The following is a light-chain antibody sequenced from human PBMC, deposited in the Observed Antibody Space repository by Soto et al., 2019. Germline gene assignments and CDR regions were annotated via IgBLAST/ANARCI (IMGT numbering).Light chain of an antibody. CDR2: GAS. V-gene: IGKV3-15*01. J-gene: IGKJ2*01. CDR3: QQYNNWPPLYT. Sequence: EIVMTQSPATLSVSPGERASLSCRASQSVSTKLAWYQQKPGQAPRLLIYGASTRATGIPARFSGSGSGTEFTLTISSLQSEDFAVYDCQQYNNWPPLYTFGQGTKLEIK. CDR1: QSVSTK.